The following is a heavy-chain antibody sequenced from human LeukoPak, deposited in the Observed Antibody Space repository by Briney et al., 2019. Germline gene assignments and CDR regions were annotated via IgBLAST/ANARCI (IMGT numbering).Heavy chain of an antibody. CDR2: ISAYNGNT. V-gene: IGHV1-18*01. Sequence: ASVKVSCKASGYTFTSYGISWVRQAPGQGLEWMGWISAYNGNTNYAQKLQGRVTMTTDTSTSTAYMELRSLRSDDTAVYYCAREGWGIAAAGRDFDYWGQGTLVTASS. J-gene: IGHJ4*02. CDR3: AREGWGIAAAGRDFDY. D-gene: IGHD6-13*01. CDR1: GYTFTSYG.